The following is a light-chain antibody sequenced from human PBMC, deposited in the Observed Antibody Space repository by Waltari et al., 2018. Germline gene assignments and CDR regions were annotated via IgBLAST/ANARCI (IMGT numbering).Light chain of an antibody. Sequence: QSALTQPASVSGSPGQSITISCTGTSSDVGYYNFVSWYQLNPGKAPKLMIYAVTNRPSGVSNRFSGSKSGNTASLTISVLQAEDEADYYCSSYLGSSTDWVFGGGTKVTVL. V-gene: IGLV2-14*01. CDR1: SSDVGYYNF. CDR3: SSYLGSSTDWV. J-gene: IGLJ3*02. CDR2: AVT.